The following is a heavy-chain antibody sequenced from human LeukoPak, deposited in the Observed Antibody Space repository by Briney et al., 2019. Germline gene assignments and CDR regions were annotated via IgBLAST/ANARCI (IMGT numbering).Heavy chain of an antibody. V-gene: IGHV1-2*02. D-gene: IGHD4-17*01. CDR3: ARAGGATIDDYGDYNYYYSYMDV. CDR1: GYTFTGYY. Sequence: ASVKVSCKASGYTFTGYYMHWVRQAPGQGLEWMGWINPNSGGTNYAQKFQGRVTMTRDTSISTAYMELSRLRSDDTAVYYCARAGGATIDDYGDYNYYYSYMDVWGKGTTVTVSS. CDR2: INPNSGGT. J-gene: IGHJ6*03.